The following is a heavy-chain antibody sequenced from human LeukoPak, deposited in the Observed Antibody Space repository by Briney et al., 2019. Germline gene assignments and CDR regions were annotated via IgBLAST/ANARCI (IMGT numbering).Heavy chain of an antibody. D-gene: IGHD2-15*01. Sequence: PGGSLRLSCAASGFTFSSYSMNWVRQAPGKGLEWVSSISSSSSYIYYADSVKGRFTISRDNAKNSLYLQMNSLRAEDTAVYYCAKHGLPLVVISAPLDYWGQGTLVTVAS. CDR1: GFTFSSYS. V-gene: IGHV3-21*01. CDR2: ISSSSSYI. J-gene: IGHJ4*02. CDR3: AKHGLPLVVISAPLDY.